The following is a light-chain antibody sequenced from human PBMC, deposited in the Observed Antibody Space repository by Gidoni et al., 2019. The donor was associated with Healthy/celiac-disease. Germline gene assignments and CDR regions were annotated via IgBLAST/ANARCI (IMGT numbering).Light chain of an antibody. CDR1: QSISSY. Sequence: DIQMTQSPSSLSASVGDRVTITCRASQSISSYLNWYQQKPGKAPKLLIYAASSLQSGVPSRFSGSGSGTDFTLTISSLQPEEIATYYCQQSYSTLYTFGQGTKLEIK. CDR3: QQSYSTLYT. V-gene: IGKV1-39*01. J-gene: IGKJ2*01. CDR2: AAS.